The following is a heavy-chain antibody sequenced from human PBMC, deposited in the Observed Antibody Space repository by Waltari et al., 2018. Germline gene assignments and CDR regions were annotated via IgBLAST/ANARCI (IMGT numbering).Heavy chain of an antibody. Sequence: QVELVQSGPELKKPGASVKVSCRASGYSFTSYAINWVREAPGRGFELMGWGNSKSGGPTYVQGFTGRFGFSVGTSVSTAFVQINRLEAEDTGVYNWAREVVPAATIVVNWFDPWGQGTLVTVSS. CDR1: GYSFTSYA. D-gene: IGHD2-2*01. CDR3: AREVVPAATIVVNWFDP. CDR2: GNSKSGGP. V-gene: IGHV7-4-1*02. J-gene: IGHJ5*02.